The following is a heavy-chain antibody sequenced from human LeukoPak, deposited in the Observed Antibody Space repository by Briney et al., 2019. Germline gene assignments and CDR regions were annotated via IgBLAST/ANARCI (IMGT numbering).Heavy chain of an antibody. J-gene: IGHJ6*03. CDR3: ARDRPRELLWFGELFNYYYMDV. D-gene: IGHD3-10*01. CDR2: ISAYNGNT. Sequence: RWASVKVSCKASGYTFAAYYMYWVRQAPGQGLEWMGWISAYNGNTNYAQKLQGRVTMTTDTSTSTAYMELRSLRSDDTAVYYCARDRPRELLWFGELFNYYYMDVWGKGTAVTISS. V-gene: IGHV1-18*04. CDR1: GYTFAAYY.